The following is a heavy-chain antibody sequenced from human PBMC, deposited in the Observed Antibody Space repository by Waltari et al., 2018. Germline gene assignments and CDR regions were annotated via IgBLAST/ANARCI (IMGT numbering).Heavy chain of an antibody. CDR3: AGGDGGYYYYKMDV. CDR1: GGTSPSES. Sequence: QVQLVQSGAEAKKPGSSVRVSCRAAGGTSPSESVNWVRQAPGKGLEWMGRIMPDISETKYAVKFQGRITIPADKSTGTVYMELSSLRSDDTAVYYCAGGDGGYYYYKMDVWGQGTTVTVSS. CDR2: IMPDISET. J-gene: IGHJ6*03. V-gene: IGHV1-69*02. D-gene: IGHD3-10*01.